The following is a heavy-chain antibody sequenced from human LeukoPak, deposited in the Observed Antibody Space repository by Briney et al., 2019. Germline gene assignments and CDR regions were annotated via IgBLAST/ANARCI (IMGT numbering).Heavy chain of an antibody. J-gene: IGHJ3*02. Sequence: GESLKISCKGSGYSFTSYWIGWVRQMPGKGLEWMGIIHPGDSDTRYSPSFQGQVTISADKSISTAYLQWSSLKASDTAMYYCARHDRIGYGSGYYSDIWGQGTMVTVSS. CDR3: ARHDRIGYGSGYYSDI. V-gene: IGHV5-51*01. CDR2: IHPGDSDT. D-gene: IGHD3-22*01. CDR1: GYSFTSYW.